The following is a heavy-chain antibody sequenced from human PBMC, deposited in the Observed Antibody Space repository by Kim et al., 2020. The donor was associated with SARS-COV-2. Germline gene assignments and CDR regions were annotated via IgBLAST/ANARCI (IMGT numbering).Heavy chain of an antibody. CDR1: GGSISSSSYY. Sequence: SETLSLTCTVSGGSISSSSYYWGWIRQPPGKGLEWIGSIYYSGSTYYNPSLKSRVTISVDTSKNQFSLKLSSVTAADTAVYYCATLAYCGGDCYWSFDLWGRGTLVTVSS. CDR3: ATLAYCGGDCYWSFDL. CDR2: IYYSGST. D-gene: IGHD2-21*02. V-gene: IGHV4-39*01. J-gene: IGHJ2*01.